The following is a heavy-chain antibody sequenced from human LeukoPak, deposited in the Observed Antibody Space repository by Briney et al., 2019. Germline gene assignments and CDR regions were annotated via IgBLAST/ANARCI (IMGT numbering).Heavy chain of an antibody. D-gene: IGHD3-10*01. V-gene: IGHV3-21*01. CDR2: ISSSSSYI. J-gene: IGHJ6*03. CDR1: GFTFSSYS. Sequence: GGSLRLSCAASGFTFSSYSMNWVRQAPGKGLEWVSSISSSSSYIYYADSVKGRFTISRDNAKNSLYLQMNSLRAEDTAVYYCARGGVTMVRGVGRPYYYMDVWGKGTTVTVSS. CDR3: ARGGVTMVRGVGRPYYYMDV.